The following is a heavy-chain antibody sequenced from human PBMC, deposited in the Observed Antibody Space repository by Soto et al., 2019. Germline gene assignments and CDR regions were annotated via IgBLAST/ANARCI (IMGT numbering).Heavy chain of an antibody. CDR3: ARGDREDIAVVVGARPGEYGIDI. J-gene: IGHJ6*02. Sequence: GGSLRLSCAASGFTFSSYGMHWVRQAPGKGLEWVAVIAYDGSNKFYRDSVKGRFTISRDNSKNTLYLHMNSLRSEDTAVYYCARGDREDIAVVVGARPGEYGIDIWGQGTTVTVS. CDR1: GFTFSSYG. V-gene: IGHV3-30*19. CDR2: IAYDGSNK. D-gene: IGHD2-15*01.